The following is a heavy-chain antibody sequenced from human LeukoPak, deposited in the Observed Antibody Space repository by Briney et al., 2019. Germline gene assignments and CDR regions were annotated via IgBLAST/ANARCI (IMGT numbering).Heavy chain of an antibody. J-gene: IGHJ5*02. D-gene: IGHD3-9*01. CDR2: IYYSGST. Sequence: SSETLSLTCTVSGGSISSYYWSWIRQPPGKGLEWIGYIYYSGSTNYNPSLKSRVTISVDTSKNQFSLKLSSVTAADTAVYYCAYWLSTVGWFDPWGQGTLVTVSS. V-gene: IGHV4-59*12. CDR1: GGSISSYY. CDR3: AYWLSTVGWFDP.